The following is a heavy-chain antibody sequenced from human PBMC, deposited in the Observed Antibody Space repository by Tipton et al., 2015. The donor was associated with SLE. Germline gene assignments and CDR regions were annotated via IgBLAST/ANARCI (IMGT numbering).Heavy chain of an antibody. Sequence: TLSLTCTVSGGSISSYYWSWIRQPPGKGLEWIGYIYYSGSTNYNPSLKSRVTISEHTSKNQFSLKLSSVTAADTAVYYCARHGDSLMPPDYWGQGTLVTVSS. J-gene: IGHJ4*02. CDR3: ARHGDSLMPPDY. V-gene: IGHV4-59*08. D-gene: IGHD2-2*01. CDR1: GGSISSYY. CDR2: IYYSGST.